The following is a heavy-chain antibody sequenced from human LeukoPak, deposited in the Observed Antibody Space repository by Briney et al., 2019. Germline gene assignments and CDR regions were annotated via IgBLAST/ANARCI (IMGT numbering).Heavy chain of an antibody. CDR1: GFTFSSYA. J-gene: IGHJ4*02. V-gene: IGHV3-23*01. CDR3: AKVGGVIAAAGNFDY. D-gene: IGHD6-13*01. CDR2: ISGSGGST. Sequence: GGSLRLSCAASGFTFSSYAMSWVRQAPGKGLEWVSAISGSGGSTYYADSVKGRFTISRDNSTNTLYLQMNSLRAEDTAVYYCAKVGGVIAAAGNFDYWGQGTLVTVSS.